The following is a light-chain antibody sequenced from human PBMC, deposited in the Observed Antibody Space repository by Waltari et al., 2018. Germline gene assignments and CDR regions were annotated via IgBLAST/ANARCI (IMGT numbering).Light chain of an antibody. CDR2: KVS. CDR1: QSLVHSDGNTY. V-gene: IGKV2-30*02. Sequence: EVVMTQSPLSLPVTLGQPASISCRSSQSLVHSDGNTYWSWFQQRPGQSPRRLIYKVSNRDSGVPDRFSGSGSGTDFTLKISRVEAEDVGVYFCMQGTHWPYTFGPGTKVDI. CDR3: MQGTHWPYT. J-gene: IGKJ3*01.